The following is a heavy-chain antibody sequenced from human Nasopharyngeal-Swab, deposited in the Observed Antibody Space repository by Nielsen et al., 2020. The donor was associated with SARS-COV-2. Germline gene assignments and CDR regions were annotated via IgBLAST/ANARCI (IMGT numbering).Heavy chain of an antibody. D-gene: IGHD5-18*01. Sequence: GGSLRLSCAASGFTFSSYAMHWVRQAPGKGLEWVAVISYDGSNKYYADSVKGRFTISRDNSKNTLYLQMNSLRAEDTAVYYCARDRKRVQLWLSVFDYWGQGTLVTVSS. J-gene: IGHJ4*02. V-gene: IGHV3-30-3*01. CDR1: GFTFSSYA. CDR3: ARDRKRVQLWLSVFDY. CDR2: ISYDGSNK.